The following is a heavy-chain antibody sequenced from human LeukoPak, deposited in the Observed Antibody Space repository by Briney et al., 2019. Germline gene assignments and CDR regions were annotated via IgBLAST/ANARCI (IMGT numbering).Heavy chain of an antibody. Sequence: SETLSLTCSVSGPSVTSGGFYWGWLRQPPGKRLQWLATVYYTGSTYYNPSLRSRVTISIDTSKNQFSLSLRSLIAADTAVYYCARHSGSGSLSRPFDPWGQGTLVTVSS. CDR2: VYYTGST. V-gene: IGHV4-39*01. D-gene: IGHD3-10*01. CDR3: ARHSGSGSLSRPFDP. CDR1: GPSVTSGGFY. J-gene: IGHJ5*02.